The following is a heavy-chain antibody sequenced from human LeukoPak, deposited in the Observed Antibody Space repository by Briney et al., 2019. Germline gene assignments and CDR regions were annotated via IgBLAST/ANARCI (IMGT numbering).Heavy chain of an antibody. CDR2: IYYSGST. CDR1: GGSISSSSYY. V-gene: IGHV4-39*01. D-gene: IGHD4-11*01. CDR3: ARQKSKDYFDY. J-gene: IGHJ4*02. Sequence: SETLSLTCTVSGGSISSSSYYWGWIRRPPGKGLEWIGSIYYSGSTYYNPSLKSRVTISVDTSKNQFSLKLSSVTAADTAVYYCARQKSKDYFDYWGQGTLVTVSS.